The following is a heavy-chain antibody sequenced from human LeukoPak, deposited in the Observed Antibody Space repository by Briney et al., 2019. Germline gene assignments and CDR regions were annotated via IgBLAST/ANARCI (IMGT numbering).Heavy chain of an antibody. CDR2: LNHSGST. J-gene: IGHJ4*02. CDR1: GGSFSGYY. D-gene: IGHD2-15*01. Sequence: SETLSLTCSVYGGSFSGYYWSWIPQPPGKGLEGIGELNHSGSTNYNPSLKSRITISVDTSKNQFYLKLSSVTAADAAVYYCARGGPRYCSGGSCYVGYWGQGTLVTVSS. CDR3: ARGGPRYCSGGSCYVGY. V-gene: IGHV4-34*01.